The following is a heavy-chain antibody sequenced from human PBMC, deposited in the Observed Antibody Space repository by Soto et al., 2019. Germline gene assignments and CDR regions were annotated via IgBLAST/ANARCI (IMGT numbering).Heavy chain of an antibody. J-gene: IGHJ6*02. D-gene: IGHD3-10*01. CDR1: GGSISSGGYY. CDR2: IYYSGST. Sequence: SETLSLTCTVSGGSISSGGYYWSWIRQHPGKGLEWIGYIYYSGSTYYNPSLKSRVTISVDTSKNQFSLKLSSVTAADTAVYYCARARPSPPMVRGYYYYYYGMDVWGQGTTVTVSS. CDR3: ARARPSPPMVRGYYYYYYGMDV. V-gene: IGHV4-31*03.